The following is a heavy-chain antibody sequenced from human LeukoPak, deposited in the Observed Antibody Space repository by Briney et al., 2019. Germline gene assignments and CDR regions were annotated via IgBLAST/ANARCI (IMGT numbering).Heavy chain of an antibody. Sequence: GEPLKTSWKGSGYSFTSYWIGWVRQIPGKGLEWMGIIYPGDAHTRYSPSFQGQLTISADKSISTAYLQWSSLKASDTAMYYCASPPVATDAFDIWGQGTMVTVSS. J-gene: IGHJ3*02. V-gene: IGHV5-51*01. D-gene: IGHD6-19*01. CDR3: ASPPVATDAFDI. CDR2: IYPGDAHT. CDR1: GYSFTSYW.